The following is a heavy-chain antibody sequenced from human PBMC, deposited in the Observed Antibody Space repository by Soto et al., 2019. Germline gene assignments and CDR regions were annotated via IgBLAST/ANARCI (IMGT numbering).Heavy chain of an antibody. CDR1: GGSISRADYY. J-gene: IGHJ4*01. D-gene: IGHD3-10*01. CDR3: ASIWFGDFDY. CDR2: FHSSGAT. Sequence: QVQLQESGPGLVKPSQTLSLTCTVSGGSISRADYYWSWIRQPPGKGLEWIGYFHSSGATYKDPSLKRRVTISVDTSMNHISLKLASVTAADTAVYYCASIWFGDFDYWGHGTLVTVSS. V-gene: IGHV4-30-4*01.